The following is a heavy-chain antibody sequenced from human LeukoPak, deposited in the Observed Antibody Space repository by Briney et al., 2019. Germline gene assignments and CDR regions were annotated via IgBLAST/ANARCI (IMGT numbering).Heavy chain of an antibody. Sequence: GGSLRLSCAASGFTFSSFWMSWVRQAPGKGLEWVAYIKQDGSEKSYVDSVRGRFSISRDNAENSLYLEINSRRAEDTAVYYCARGHYGMDVWGKGPTVTVSS. CDR2: IKQDGSEK. J-gene: IGHJ6*04. V-gene: IGHV3-7*03. CDR3: ARGHYGMDV. CDR1: GFTFSSFW.